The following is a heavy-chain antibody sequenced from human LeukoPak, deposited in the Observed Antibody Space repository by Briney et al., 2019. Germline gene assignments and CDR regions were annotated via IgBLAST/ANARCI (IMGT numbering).Heavy chain of an antibody. CDR1: GYTFTSYA. V-gene: IGHV1-3*01. J-gene: IGHJ3*02. Sequence: GASVKVSCKASGYTFTSYAMHWVRQAPGQRLEWMGWINAGNGNTKYSQKFQGRVTITRDTSASTAYMELSSLRSEDTAVYYCARDSSGYDPLLDAFDIWGQGTMVTVSS. CDR2: INAGNGNT. D-gene: IGHD5-12*01. CDR3: ARDSSGYDPLLDAFDI.